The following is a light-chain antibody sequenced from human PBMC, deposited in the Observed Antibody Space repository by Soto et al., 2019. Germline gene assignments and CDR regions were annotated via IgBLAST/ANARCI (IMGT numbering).Light chain of an antibody. CDR3: QQRSNWPIT. Sequence: EIVMTQSPATLSVSPGERATLSCRASQSISRSLAWYQQKPGQAPRLLISDASTRATGIPARFSGSGSGTEFTLTISSLEPEDFAVYYCQQRSNWPITFGQGTRLEI. CDR1: QSISRS. J-gene: IGKJ5*01. V-gene: IGKV3-15*01. CDR2: DAS.